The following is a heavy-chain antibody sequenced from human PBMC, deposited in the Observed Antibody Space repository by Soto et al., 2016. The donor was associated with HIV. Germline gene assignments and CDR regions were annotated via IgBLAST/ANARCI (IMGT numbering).Heavy chain of an antibody. CDR2: INSDGSNT. D-gene: IGHD3-3*01. Sequence: EVQLVESGGGLVQPGGSLRLSCAASGFNFSSYWMHWVRQAPGKGLMWVSRINSDGSNTRYADSVKGRFTISRDNAKNTLYLQMNSLRADDTAVHYCARDRSFWSGSLYYWGQGTLVTVSS. V-gene: IGHV3-74*01. CDR1: GFNFSSYW. CDR3: ARDRSFWSGSLYY. J-gene: IGHJ4*02.